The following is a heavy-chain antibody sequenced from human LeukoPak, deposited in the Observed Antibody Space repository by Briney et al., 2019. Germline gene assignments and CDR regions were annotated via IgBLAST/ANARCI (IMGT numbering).Heavy chain of an antibody. CDR3: ARDSSSWYYNWFDP. J-gene: IGHJ5*02. D-gene: IGHD6-13*01. V-gene: IGHV4-38-2*02. CDR2: IYHSGST. CDR1: GYSISSGYY. Sequence: SETLSLTCTVSGYSISSGYYWGWIRQPPGKGLEWIGSIYHSGSTNYNPSLKSRVTISVDTSKNQFSLKLSSLTAADTAVYYCARDSSSWYYNWFDPWGQGTLVTVSS.